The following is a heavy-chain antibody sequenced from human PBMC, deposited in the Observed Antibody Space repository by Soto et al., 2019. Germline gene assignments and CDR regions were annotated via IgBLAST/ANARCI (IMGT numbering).Heavy chain of an antibody. D-gene: IGHD5-18*01. J-gene: IGHJ3*02. CDR2: INHSGST. CDR3: ATARSGRVGAYRDCRPEKFDDAFDI. V-gene: IGHV4-34*01. Sequence: SETLSLTCAVYGGSFSGYYWSWIRQPPGKGLEWIGEINHSGSTNYNPSLKSRVTISVDTSKNQFSLKLSSVTAADTAVYYCATARSGRVGAYRDCRPEKFDDAFDICGQGKMVTVSS. CDR1: GGSFSGYY.